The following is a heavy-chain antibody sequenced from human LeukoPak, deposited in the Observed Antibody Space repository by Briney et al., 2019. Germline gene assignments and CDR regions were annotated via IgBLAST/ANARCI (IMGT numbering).Heavy chain of an antibody. CDR2: ISGSGGST. CDR3: AKSRDSRALFDY. J-gene: IGHJ4*02. D-gene: IGHD3-22*01. CDR1: GFTFSSYA. V-gene: IGHV3-23*01. Sequence: PGGSLRLSCAASGFTFSSYAMSWVRQASGKGLEWVSAISGSGGSTYYADSVKGRLTISRDNSKNTLYLEMNSLRAEDTAVYYCAKSRDSRALFDYWGQGTLVTVSS.